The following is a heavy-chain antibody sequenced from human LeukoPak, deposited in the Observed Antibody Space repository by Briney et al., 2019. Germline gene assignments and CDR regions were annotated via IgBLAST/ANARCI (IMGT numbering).Heavy chain of an antibody. Sequence: SVKVSCKASGFTFTSSAMQWVRQARGQRLEWIGWIVVGSGNTNYAQKFQERVTITRDMSTSTAYMELSSLRSEDTAVYYCAYTVTTRPPFDPWGQGTLVTVSS. CDR3: AYTVTTRPPFDP. J-gene: IGHJ5*02. V-gene: IGHV1-58*02. CDR2: IVVGSGNT. D-gene: IGHD4-17*01. CDR1: GFTFTSSA.